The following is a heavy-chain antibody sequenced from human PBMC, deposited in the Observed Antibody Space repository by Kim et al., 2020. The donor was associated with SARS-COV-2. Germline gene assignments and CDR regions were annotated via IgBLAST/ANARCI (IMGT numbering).Heavy chain of an antibody. J-gene: IGHJ5*01. D-gene: IGHD3-22*01. CDR3: PRDGYSGAAFDS. V-gene: IGHV1-2*02. Sequence: NYAQKVQGRVTMTRDTSISTAYMELSRLTSDDTAVYYCPRDGYSGAAFDSWGQGTLVTVSS.